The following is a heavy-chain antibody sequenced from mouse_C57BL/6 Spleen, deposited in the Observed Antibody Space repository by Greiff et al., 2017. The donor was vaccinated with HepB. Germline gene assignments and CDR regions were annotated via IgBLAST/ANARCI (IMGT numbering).Heavy chain of an antibody. Sequence: EVQLQESGPGLVKPSQSLSLTCSVTGYSITSGYYWNWIRQFPGNKLEWMGYISYDGSNNYNPSLKNRISITRDTSKNQFFLKLNSVTTEDTATYYCARDDYDYDYFDYWGQGTTLTVSS. D-gene: IGHD2-4*01. CDR1: GYSITSGYY. CDR3: ARDDYDYDYFDY. CDR2: ISYDGSN. J-gene: IGHJ2*01. V-gene: IGHV3-6*01.